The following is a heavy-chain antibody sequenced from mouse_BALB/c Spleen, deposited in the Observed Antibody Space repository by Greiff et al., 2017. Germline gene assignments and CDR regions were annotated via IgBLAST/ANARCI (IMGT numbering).Heavy chain of an antibody. J-gene: IGHJ2*01. CDR1: GFTFNTYA. Sequence: VQLKESGGGLVQPKGSLKLSCAASGFTFNTYAMNWVRQAPGKGLEWVACIRSKSNNYATYYADSVKDRFTISRDDSQSMLYLQMNNLKTEDTAMYYCVRHDGFDYWGQGTTLTVSS. CDR3: VRHDGFDY. CDR2: IRSKSNNYAT. V-gene: IGHV10-1*02. D-gene: IGHD2-3*01.